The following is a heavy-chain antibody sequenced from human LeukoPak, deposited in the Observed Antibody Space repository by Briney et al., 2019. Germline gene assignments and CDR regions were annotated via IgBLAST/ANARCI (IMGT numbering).Heavy chain of an antibody. J-gene: IGHJ4*02. CDR2: ISNTGTTI. CDR1: GFTFSNYA. CDR3: AREPYYYDSTPNY. D-gene: IGHD3-22*01. Sequence: PGGSLRLSCAASGFTFSNYAMTWVRQAPGKGLEWVSFISNTGTTIYYADSAKGRFTVSRDNTKNSLYLQMNSLRAEDTAVYYCAREPYYYDSTPNYWGQGTLVTVSS. V-gene: IGHV3-48*03.